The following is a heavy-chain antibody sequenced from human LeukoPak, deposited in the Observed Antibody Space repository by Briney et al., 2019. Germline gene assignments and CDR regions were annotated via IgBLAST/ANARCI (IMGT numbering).Heavy chain of an antibody. V-gene: IGHV4-39*07. D-gene: IGHD3-22*01. J-gene: IGHJ4*02. Sequence: SETLSPTCTVSGGSISSSSYYWGWIRQPPGKGLEWIGSIYYSGSTYYNPSLKSRVTISVDTSKNQFSLKLSSVTAADTAVYYCARDRFYYDSSGYDPYFDYWGQGTLVTVSS. CDR2: IYYSGST. CDR1: GGSISSSSYY. CDR3: ARDRFYYDSSGYDPYFDY.